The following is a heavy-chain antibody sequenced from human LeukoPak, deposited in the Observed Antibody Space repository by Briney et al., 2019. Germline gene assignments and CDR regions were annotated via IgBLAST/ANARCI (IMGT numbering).Heavy chain of an antibody. V-gene: IGHV1-8*03. CDR1: GYTFSSYD. CDR2: MNPNSGNT. Sequence: ASVKVSCKASGYTFSSYDINWVRQATGQGLEWMGWMNPNSGNTGYAQEFQGRVTFTRNTSICTAYMELSSLRSEDTAVYYFARGIIAARRGSWFDPWGQGTLVTVSS. J-gene: IGHJ5*02. CDR3: ARGIIAARRGSWFDP. D-gene: IGHD6-6*01.